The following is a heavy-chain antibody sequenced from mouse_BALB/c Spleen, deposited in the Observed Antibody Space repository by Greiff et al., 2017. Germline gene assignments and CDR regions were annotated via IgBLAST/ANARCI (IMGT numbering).Heavy chain of an antibody. CDR1: GYTFTSYT. Sequence: QVQLQQSAAELARPGASVKMSCKASGYTFTSYTMHWVKQRPGQGLEWIGYINPSSGYTEYNQKFKDKTTLTADKSSSTAYMQLSSLTSEDSAVYYCAPYYGNYEGCAYWGQGNLVTVSA. V-gene: IGHV1-4*02. CDR2: INPSSGYT. CDR3: APYYGNYEGCAY. D-gene: IGHD2-10*01. J-gene: IGHJ3*01.